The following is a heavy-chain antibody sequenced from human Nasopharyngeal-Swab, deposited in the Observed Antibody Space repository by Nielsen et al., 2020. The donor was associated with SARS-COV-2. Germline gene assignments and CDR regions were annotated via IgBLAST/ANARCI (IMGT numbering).Heavy chain of an antibody. V-gene: IGHV2-5*02. CDR2: IYWDDDK. CDR1: GFSLSTSGVG. D-gene: IGHD4-17*01. Sequence: SGPTLVKPTQTLTLTCTFSGFSLSTSGVGVGWIRQPPGKALEWLALIYWDDDKRYSPSLKSRLTITKDTSKNQVVLTVTNMDPVDTATYYCAHRLTTVTTSSFDPWGQGTLVTVSS. CDR3: AHRLTTVTTSSFDP. J-gene: IGHJ5*02.